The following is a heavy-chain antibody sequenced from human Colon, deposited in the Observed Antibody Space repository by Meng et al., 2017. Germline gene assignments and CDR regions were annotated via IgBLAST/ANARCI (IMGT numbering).Heavy chain of an antibody. V-gene: IGHV4-34*02. CDR1: GGSFSGFY. J-gene: IGHJ5*02. CDR2: IDHFGIS. Sequence: QVLLRTGGGGLLKPLEPLSPTCAVSGGSFSGFYWSWIRQPPGKGLEWIGEIDHFGISNYNSSLKGRLTMSVDTSKKQISLTLTSVTAADTAVYYCATGLRHGDWFDPWGPGTLVTVSS. D-gene: IGHD4-17*01. CDR3: ATGLRHGDWFDP.